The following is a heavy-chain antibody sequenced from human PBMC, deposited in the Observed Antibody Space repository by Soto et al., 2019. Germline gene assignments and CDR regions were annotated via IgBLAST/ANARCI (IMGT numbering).Heavy chain of an antibody. CDR3: ARGSQLERDAFDI. CDR2: IYYTGST. D-gene: IGHD1-1*01. J-gene: IGHJ3*02. Sequence: QVQLQESGPGLVKPSQTLSLTCTVSGVSISSGGYYWSWIRQHPGKGLEWIGYIYYTGSTYYNPSLKRRVTMSLDTSKNQFSLKLSSVTVADTAVYYCARGSQLERDAFDIWGQGTMVTVSS. V-gene: IGHV4-31*03. CDR1: GVSISSGGYY.